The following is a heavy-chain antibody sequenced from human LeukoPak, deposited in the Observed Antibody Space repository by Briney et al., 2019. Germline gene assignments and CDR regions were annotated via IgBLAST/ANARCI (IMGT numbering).Heavy chain of an antibody. Sequence: SVKVSCKASGGTFSSYAISWVRQAPGQGLEWMGGIIPIFGTANYAQKFQGRVTITTDESTSTAYMELSSLRSEDTAVYYCARALTGDPFILHFGYWGQGTLVTVSS. V-gene: IGHV1-69*05. D-gene: IGHD7-27*01. CDR3: ARALTGDPFILHFGY. J-gene: IGHJ4*02. CDR2: IIPIFGTA. CDR1: GGTFSSYA.